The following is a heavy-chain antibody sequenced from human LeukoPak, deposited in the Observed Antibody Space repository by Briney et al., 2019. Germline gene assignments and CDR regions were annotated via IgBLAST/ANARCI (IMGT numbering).Heavy chain of an antibody. CDR2: TSSSGSII. D-gene: IGHD1-14*01. J-gene: IGHJ4*02. Sequence: GGSLRLSCAASGFTFSSYEMNWVRQAPGKGLEWVSYTSSSGSIIYYADSVKGRFTISRDNAKNSLYLQMNSLRAEDTAVYYCARGGLPKPFDYWGQGTLVTVSS. V-gene: IGHV3-48*03. CDR1: GFTFSSYE. CDR3: ARGGLPKPFDY.